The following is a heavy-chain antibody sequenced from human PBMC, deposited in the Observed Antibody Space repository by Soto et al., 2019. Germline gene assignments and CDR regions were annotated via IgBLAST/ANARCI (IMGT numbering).Heavy chain of an antibody. CDR2: ITGSGNTI. J-gene: IGHJ4*02. Sequence: PGGSLRLSCAASGFTFSSYDMNWVLQAPGKGLEWVSYITGSGNTIYYADSVKGRFTISRDNAKNSMYLQMNSLRAEDTAVYYCARGGIYFDYWGQGTLVTVSS. V-gene: IGHV3-48*03. CDR3: ARGGIYFDY. D-gene: IGHD1-26*01. CDR1: GFTFSSYD.